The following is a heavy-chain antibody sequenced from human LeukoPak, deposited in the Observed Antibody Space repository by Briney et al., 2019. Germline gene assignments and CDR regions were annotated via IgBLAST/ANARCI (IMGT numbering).Heavy chain of an antibody. J-gene: IGHJ5*02. V-gene: IGHV4-39*01. D-gene: IGHD4-17*01. CDR2: IYNSAST. CDR1: GVSISSGTYY. CDR3: ATNKTMVTTAGLFDP. Sequence: PSETLSLTCAVFGVSISSGTYYWAWIRQSPGKGLEWIGSIYNSASTYYNPSFKSRVTLSVDTSRNQFSLNLRSVTAADTGMYYCATNKTMVTTAGLFDPWGQGTLVTVSS.